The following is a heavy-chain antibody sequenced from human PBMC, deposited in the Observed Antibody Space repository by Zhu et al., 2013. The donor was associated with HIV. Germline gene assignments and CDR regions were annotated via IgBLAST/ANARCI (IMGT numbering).Heavy chain of an antibody. Sequence: QVQLVQSGAEVKKPGSSVKVSCKASGGTFSTYTLNWVRQAPGQGLEWMGWFSPYGGATNYAQKFQGRVSMTGDTTIHTAYMQLNRLIYDDTAVYYCARDERALDVWGQGTMVTVSS. J-gene: IGHJ3*01. CDR2: FSPYGGAT. D-gene: IGHD6-25*01. CDR3: ARDERALDV. CDR1: GGTFSTYT. V-gene: IGHV1-2*02.